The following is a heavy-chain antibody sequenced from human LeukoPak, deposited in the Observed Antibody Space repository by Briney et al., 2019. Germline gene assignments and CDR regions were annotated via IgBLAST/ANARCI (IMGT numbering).Heavy chain of an antibody. J-gene: IGHJ4*02. CDR3: ARGAYSFDY. CDR2: IYSSGST. CDR1: GGSITGSH. V-gene: IGHV4-4*07. Sequence: PSETLSLTCTVSGGSITGSHWSWLRQSAGKGLEWMGRIYSSGSTNYNPSLKSRVTMSLDTSKNQFSLRLSSMTAADTAVYYCARGAYSFDYWGQGTLVTVSS.